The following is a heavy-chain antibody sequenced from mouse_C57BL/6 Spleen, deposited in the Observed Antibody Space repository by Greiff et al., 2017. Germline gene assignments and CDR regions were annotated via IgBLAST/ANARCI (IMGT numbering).Heavy chain of an antibody. Sequence: EVQLQQSGPELVKPGASVQISCKASGYTFTDYYMNWVKQSHGKSLEWIGDINPNNGGTSYNQKFKGKATLTVDKSSSTAYMELRSLTSEDSAVYYWARKGAYYSNYIYAMDYWGQGTSVTVSS. CDR2: INPNNGGT. D-gene: IGHD2-5*01. CDR1: GYTFTDYY. V-gene: IGHV1-26*01. J-gene: IGHJ4*01. CDR3: ARKGAYYSNYIYAMDY.